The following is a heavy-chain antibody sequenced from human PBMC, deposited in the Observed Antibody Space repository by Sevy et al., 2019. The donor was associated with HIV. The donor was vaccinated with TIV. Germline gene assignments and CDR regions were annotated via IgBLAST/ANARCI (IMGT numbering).Heavy chain of an antibody. V-gene: IGHV3-15*05. D-gene: IGHD2-8*01. CDR1: GFTFSKAW. CDR3: NTDSYCTDRVCYGAFGV. Sequence: GGSLRLSCAASGFTFSKAWMTWVRQAPGKGLEWVARIKSKTDGETTEYAAPVKGRFTISRDDSKNTMFLQASSLKTEDTAVYYCNTDSYCTDRVCYGAFGVWGQGTMVTVSS. J-gene: IGHJ3*01. CDR2: IKSKTDGETT.